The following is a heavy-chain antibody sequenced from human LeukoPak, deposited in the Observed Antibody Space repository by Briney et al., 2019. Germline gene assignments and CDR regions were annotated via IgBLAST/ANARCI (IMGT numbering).Heavy chain of an antibody. J-gene: IGHJ4*02. Sequence: GGSLRLSCAASEFSVGSNYMTWVRQAPGKGLEWVSLIYSGGSTYYADSVKGRFTISRDNSKNTLYLQMNSLRAEDTAVYYCAKSGYFGYYFDYWGQGTLVTVSS. CDR3: AKSGYFGYYFDY. CDR1: EFSVGSNY. V-gene: IGHV3-66*01. CDR2: IYSGGST. D-gene: IGHD3-22*01.